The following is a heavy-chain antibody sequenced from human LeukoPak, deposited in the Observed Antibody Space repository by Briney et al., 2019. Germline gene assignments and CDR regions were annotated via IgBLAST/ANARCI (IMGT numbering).Heavy chain of an antibody. CDR2: IYSGGST. D-gene: IGHD2-2*01. CDR3: ASDGRCCSSTSCFVAFDD. V-gene: IGHV3-66*02. CDR1: GFTISSNN. Sequence: GGSLRLSCAASGFTISSNNMSWVRQAPGKGVGRVSVIYSGGSTYYADSVKGRFTISKDNSKNTLYLQMNSLRREDTAVYYCASDGRCCSSTSCFVAFDDWGQGTLVTVSS. J-gene: IGHJ4*02.